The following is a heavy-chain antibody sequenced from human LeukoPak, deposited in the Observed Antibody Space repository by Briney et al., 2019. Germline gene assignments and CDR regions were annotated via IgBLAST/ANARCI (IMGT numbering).Heavy chain of an antibody. CDR1: GFTFSSYW. V-gene: IGHV3-7*04. Sequence: GGSLRLSCAASGFTFSSYWMNWARQAPGKGLEWVASINHNGNVNYYVDSVKGRFTISRDNAKNSLYLQMNSLRAEDTAIYYCTRVGYIDEGIDYWGQGTLVTVSS. J-gene: IGHJ4*02. CDR2: INHNGNVN. D-gene: IGHD5-24*01. CDR3: TRVGYIDEGIDY.